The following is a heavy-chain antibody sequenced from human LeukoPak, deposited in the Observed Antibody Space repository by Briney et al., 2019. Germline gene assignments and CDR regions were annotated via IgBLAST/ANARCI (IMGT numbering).Heavy chain of an antibody. D-gene: IGHD4-17*01. CDR2: IKQDGSQK. Sequence: GGSLRLSCAASGFIFSSHWMTWVRQAPGRGLEWVANIKQDGSQKHYVDSVGGRFTISRDDAKNSLYLHMNSLRADDTAVYYCARGPNYGDYVDYHDYWGQGTLVTVSS. J-gene: IGHJ4*02. CDR1: GFIFSSHW. V-gene: IGHV3-7*01. CDR3: ARGPNYGDYVDYHDY.